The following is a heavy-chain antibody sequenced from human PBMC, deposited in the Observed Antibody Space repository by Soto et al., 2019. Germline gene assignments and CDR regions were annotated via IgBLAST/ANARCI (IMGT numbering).Heavy chain of an antibody. CDR2: IDPSDSYT. D-gene: IGHD2-21*02. V-gene: IGHV5-10-1*01. CDR1: GYSFTSYW. CDR3: ARLAYCGGDCYSGGGVYHFDY. J-gene: IGHJ4*02. Sequence: PGESLKISCKGSGYSFTSYWISWVRQMPGKGLEWMGRIDPSDSYTNYSPSLQGHVTISADKSISTAYLQWSSLKASDTAMYYCARLAYCGGDCYSGGGVYHFDYWGQGTLVTVSS.